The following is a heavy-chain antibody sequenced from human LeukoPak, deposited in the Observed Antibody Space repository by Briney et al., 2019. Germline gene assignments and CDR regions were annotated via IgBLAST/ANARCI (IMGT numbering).Heavy chain of an antibody. J-gene: IGHJ4*02. D-gene: IGHD3-10*01. V-gene: IGHV3-23*01. CDR3: AXDRXRGVITVPFDY. CDR1: GFTFSSYA. Sequence: GGSLRLSCAASGFTFSSYAMSWVRQAPGKGLEWVSAISGSGGSTYYADSVKGRFTISRDNSKNTLYLQMNSLRAEDTAVYYCAXDRXRGVITVPFDYWGQGTLVTVSS. CDR2: ISGSGGST.